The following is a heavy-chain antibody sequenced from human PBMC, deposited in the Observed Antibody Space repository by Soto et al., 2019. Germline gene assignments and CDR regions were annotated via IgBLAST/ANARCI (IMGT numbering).Heavy chain of an antibody. V-gene: IGHV1-18*04. Sequence: ASVKVSCKASGYTFTKYDISWVRQAPGQGLEWLGLISPNSGRPSSAQKFEGRVTMTTDTSTTTAYLELRSLRSDDTAVYYCVRQYYDFWTDYPDFDYWGQGTLVTVSS. CDR1: GYTFTKYD. CDR3: VRQYYDFWTDYPDFDY. J-gene: IGHJ4*02. D-gene: IGHD3-3*01. CDR2: ISPNSGRP.